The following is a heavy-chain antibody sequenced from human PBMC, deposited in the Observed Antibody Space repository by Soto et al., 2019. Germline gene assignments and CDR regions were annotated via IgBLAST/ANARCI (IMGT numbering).Heavy chain of an antibody. V-gene: IGHV4-61*01. Sequence: QVQLQESGPGLVKPSETLSLTCSVSGGSVSGDKNYWSWIRQSPGKGLEWIGFISYSGATIYNPSLESRPTISVDRSKNQFSLRLSSVTASDTALYYCATSPRFAFDFWGQGTTVIVSS. CDR2: ISYSGAT. J-gene: IGHJ3*01. CDR1: GGSVSGDKNY. CDR3: ATSPRFAFDF. D-gene: IGHD3-16*01.